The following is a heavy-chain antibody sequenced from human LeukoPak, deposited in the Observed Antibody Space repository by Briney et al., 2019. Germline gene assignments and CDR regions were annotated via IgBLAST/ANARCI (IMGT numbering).Heavy chain of an antibody. CDR1: GFTFSSYA. J-gene: IGHJ4*02. V-gene: IGHV3-30-3*01. CDR3: ARREQWLVRPLDY. D-gene: IGHD6-19*01. Sequence: GGSLRLSCAASGFTFSSYAMHWVRQAPGKGLEWVAVISYDGSNKYYAGSVKGRFTISRDNSQNTLYLQINSLRAEDTAVYYCARREQWLVRPLDYWGQGTLVTVSS. CDR2: ISYDGSNK.